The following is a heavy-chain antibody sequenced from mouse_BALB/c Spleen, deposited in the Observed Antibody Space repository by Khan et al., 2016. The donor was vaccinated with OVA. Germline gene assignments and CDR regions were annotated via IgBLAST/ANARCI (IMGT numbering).Heavy chain of an antibody. V-gene: IGHV3-2*02. CDR2: INYSGNT. Sequence: VRLQQSGPGLVKPSQSLSLTCTVTGYSITSEYAWNWIRQFPGNKLEWMGYINYSGNTRFNPSLKSRTSITRDTSKNQLFLQLNSVTTEDTATYYCARKDYYDYDPFPYWGQGTLVTVSA. CDR1: GYSITSEYA. J-gene: IGHJ3*01. CDR3: ARKDYYDYDPFPY. D-gene: IGHD2-4*01.